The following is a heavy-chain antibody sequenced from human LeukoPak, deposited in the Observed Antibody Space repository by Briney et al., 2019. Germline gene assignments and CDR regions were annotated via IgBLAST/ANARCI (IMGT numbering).Heavy chain of an antibody. V-gene: IGHV3-48*04. Sequence: GGSLRLSCAASGFTFTTYSMNWVRQAPGKGLEWVSYIGSSSSTIYYADSVKGRFTISRDNAKNSLYLQMKSLRAEDTAVYYCAREGLVLMVYAIRGGFDYWGQGTLVTVSS. CDR1: GFTFTTYS. J-gene: IGHJ4*02. CDR2: IGSSSSTI. CDR3: AREGLVLMVYAIRGGFDY. D-gene: IGHD2-8*01.